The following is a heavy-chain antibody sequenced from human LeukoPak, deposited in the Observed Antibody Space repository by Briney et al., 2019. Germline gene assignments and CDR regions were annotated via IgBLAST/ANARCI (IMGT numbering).Heavy chain of an antibody. CDR1: GASLSGHY. Sequence: PSETLSLTCTVSGASLSGHYWTWIRQSPGKGLEWIGYIFYSGYTNFNPSLKSRVTISLDTSKNQFSLNLTSVTGADTAVYFCSRGASLYPHWVQGVLVTVAS. V-gene: IGHV4-59*11. J-gene: IGHJ4*02. CDR3: SRGASLYPH. CDR2: IFYSGYT. D-gene: IGHD3-16*01.